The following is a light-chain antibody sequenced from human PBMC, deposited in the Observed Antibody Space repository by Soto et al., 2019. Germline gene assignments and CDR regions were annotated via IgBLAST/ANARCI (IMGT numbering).Light chain of an antibody. CDR1: SSNIGSNY. V-gene: IGLV1-47*02. CDR2: SNN. CDR3: AAWDDSLSVPYV. Sequence: QSVLTQAPGASGTTGKRVTISWSGSSSNIGSNYVYWYQQLPGTAPKLLIYSNNQRPSGVPDRFSGSKSGTSASLAISGLRSEDEADYYCAAWDDSLSVPYVFGTATKVTVL. J-gene: IGLJ1*01.